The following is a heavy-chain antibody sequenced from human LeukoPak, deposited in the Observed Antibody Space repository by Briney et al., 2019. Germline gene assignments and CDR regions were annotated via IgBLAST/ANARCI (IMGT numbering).Heavy chain of an antibody. J-gene: IGHJ3*02. CDR1: GYSFTSYW. CDR2: IYPGDSDT. D-gene: IGHD1-26*01. CDR3: ARPGQVGATTLIGAFDI. Sequence: GESLKISCKGSGYSFTSYWIGWVRQMPGKGLEWMGIIYPGDSDTRYSPSFQGQVTIPADKSISTAYLQWSSLKASDTAMYYCARPGQVGATTLIGAFDIWGQGTMVTVSS. V-gene: IGHV5-51*01.